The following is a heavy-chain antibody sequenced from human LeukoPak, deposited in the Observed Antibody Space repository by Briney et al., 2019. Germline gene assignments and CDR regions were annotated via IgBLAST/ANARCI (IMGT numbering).Heavy chain of an antibody. Sequence: PGGSLRLSCAASGFTFSSYSMNWDRQAPGKGLEWVSSISSSSSYIYYADSVKGRFTISRDNAKNSLYLQMNSLRAEDTAVYYCARVVAAAGVDYWGQGTLVTVSS. D-gene: IGHD6-13*01. CDR1: GFTFSSYS. CDR3: ARVVAAAGVDY. CDR2: ISSSSSYI. V-gene: IGHV3-21*01. J-gene: IGHJ4*02.